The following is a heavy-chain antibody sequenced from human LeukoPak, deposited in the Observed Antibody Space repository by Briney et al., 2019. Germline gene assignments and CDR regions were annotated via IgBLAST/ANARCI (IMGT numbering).Heavy chain of an antibody. J-gene: IGHJ4*02. Sequence: GGSLRLSCAASGFTFSSHWMHWVRQAPGKGLVWVSFINNDGRVTRYADSVKGRFTISRDNAKNTVYLQMNSLRAEDPAMYYCARGRQGAVDYWGPGTLVTVS. CDR2: INNDGRVT. CDR1: GFTFSSHW. CDR3: ARGRQGAVDY. V-gene: IGHV3-74*01. D-gene: IGHD3-16*01.